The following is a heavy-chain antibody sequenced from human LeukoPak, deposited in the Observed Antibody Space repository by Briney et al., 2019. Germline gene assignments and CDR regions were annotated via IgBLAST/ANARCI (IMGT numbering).Heavy chain of an antibody. CDR3: VTPLRWNLSNDF. CDR2: FRTTTDGGTG. V-gene: IGHV3-15*01. CDR1: GFTFSNTW. J-gene: IGHJ4*02. D-gene: IGHD4-23*01. Sequence: GGSLRLSCAASGFTFSNTWMTWVRQTPGRGLEWVAFFRTTTDGGTGEYAAPVKGRFTISRDVSINTLFLQMSSLKIEDTAVYYCVTPLRWNLSNDFWGQGTLVTVSS.